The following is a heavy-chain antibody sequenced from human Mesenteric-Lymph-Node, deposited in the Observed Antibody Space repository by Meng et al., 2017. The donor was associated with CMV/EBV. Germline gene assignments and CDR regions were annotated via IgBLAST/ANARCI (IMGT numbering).Heavy chain of an antibody. CDR1: GFIFNIYG. V-gene: IGHV3-30*02. CDR2: IRYDGSNK. Sequence: GESLKISCAASGFIFNIYGMHWVRQAPGKGLEWVAFIRYDGSNKYYADSVKGRFIISRDNSKNTVYLQMNSLRAEDTAVYYCAKVKHSYCGGDCYSEGFDAFDIWGQGPMVTVSS. CDR3: AKVKHSYCGGDCYSEGFDAFDI. D-gene: IGHD2-21*01. J-gene: IGHJ3*02.